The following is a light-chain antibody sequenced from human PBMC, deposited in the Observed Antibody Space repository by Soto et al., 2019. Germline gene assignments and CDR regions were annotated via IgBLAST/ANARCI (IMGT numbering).Light chain of an antibody. CDR1: SSDVGRYDY. J-gene: IGLJ1*01. Sequence: QSVLTQPRSVSGSPGQSVTISCTGTSSDVGRYDYVSWYQQYPGEAPKLIIYDVTERPSGVPDRFSGSKSGNTASLTISGLRAEDEAAYYCQSYDSSLTGSILGNGTKLTVL. V-gene: IGLV2-11*01. CDR2: DVT. CDR3: QSYDSSLTGSI.